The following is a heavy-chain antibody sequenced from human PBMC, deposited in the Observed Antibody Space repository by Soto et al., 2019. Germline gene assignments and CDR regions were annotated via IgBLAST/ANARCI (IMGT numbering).Heavy chain of an antibody. CDR1: GFKFSNYA. CDR2: ISATGGGT. V-gene: IGHV3-23*01. J-gene: IGHJ4*02. Sequence: PGGSLRLSCAASGFKFSNYAMSLVRQSPGKGLEWVSLISATGGGTYYADSVKGRFTISRDNSHNTLYLQVHSLTAEDTAVYYCAKDRRAGGNSAFYFDFWRKGAQVTXSS. D-gene: IGHD3-16*01. CDR3: AKDRRAGGNSAFYFDF.